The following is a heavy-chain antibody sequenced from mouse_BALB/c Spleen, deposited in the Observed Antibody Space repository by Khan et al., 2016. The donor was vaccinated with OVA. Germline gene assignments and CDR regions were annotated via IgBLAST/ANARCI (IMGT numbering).Heavy chain of an antibody. CDR1: GYSFTGYY. J-gene: IGHJ4*01. D-gene: IGHD1-1*01. Sequence: LVKTGASVKISCKAFGYSFTGYYMHWVKQSHGKSLEWIGYISCYNGATSYNQKFKGKATFTVDTSSSTAYMQFNSLTSEDSAVYYCVRSDLLLRSGAMDYWGQGTSVTVSS. V-gene: IGHV1S34*01. CDR3: VRSDLLLRSGAMDY. CDR2: ISCYNGAT.